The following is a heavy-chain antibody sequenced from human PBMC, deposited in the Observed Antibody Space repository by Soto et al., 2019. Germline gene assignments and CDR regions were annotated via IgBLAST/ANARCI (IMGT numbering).Heavy chain of an antibody. CDR3: ARGRGARPYAFDI. Sequence: SQTLSLTCAVYGGSFSGYYWSWIRHPPGKGLEWIGEINHSGSTNYNPSLKSRVTISVDTSKNQFSLKLSSVTAADTAVYYCARGRGARPYAFDIWGQGTMVTVSS. CDR1: GGSFSGYY. D-gene: IGHD2-2*01. J-gene: IGHJ3*02. CDR2: INHSGST. V-gene: IGHV4-34*01.